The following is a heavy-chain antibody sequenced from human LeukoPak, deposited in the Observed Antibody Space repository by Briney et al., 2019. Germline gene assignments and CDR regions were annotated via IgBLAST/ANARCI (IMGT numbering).Heavy chain of an antibody. J-gene: IGHJ4*02. V-gene: IGHV3-43*02. D-gene: IGHD6-13*01. Sequence: GGSLRLSCAASGFTFDDYAMHWVRQAPGKGLEWVSLISGDGGSTYYADSVKGRFTISRDNSTNSLYLQMNSLRTEDTALYYCAYSRHDYWGQGTLVTVSS. CDR1: GFTFDDYA. CDR3: AYSRHDY. CDR2: ISGDGGST.